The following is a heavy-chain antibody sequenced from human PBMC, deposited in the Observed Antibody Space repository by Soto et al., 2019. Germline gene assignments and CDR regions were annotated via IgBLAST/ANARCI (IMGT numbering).Heavy chain of an antibody. V-gene: IGHV4-34*01. D-gene: IGHD6-19*01. J-gene: IGHJ5*02. Sequence: SETLSLTCAVYGGSFSGYYWSWIRQPPGKGLEWIGEINHSGSTNYNPSLKSRVTISVDTSKNQFSLKLSSVTAADTAVYYCASWTGYSSENWFDPWGQGTLVTVS. CDR3: ASWTGYSSENWFDP. CDR1: GGSFSGYY. CDR2: INHSGST.